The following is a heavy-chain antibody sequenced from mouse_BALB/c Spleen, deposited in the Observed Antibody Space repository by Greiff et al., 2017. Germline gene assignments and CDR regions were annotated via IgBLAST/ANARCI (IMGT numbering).Heavy chain of an antibody. CDR2: IYPGNSDT. V-gene: IGHV1-5*01. CDR3: TKVISRDYWYFDV. Sequence: VQLKQSGTVLARPGASVKMSCKASGYTFTSYWMHWVKQRPGQGLEWIGAIYPGNSDTSYNQKFKGKAKLTAVTSTSTAYMELSSLTNEDSAVYYCTKVISRDYWYFDVWGAGTTVTVSS. J-gene: IGHJ1*01. CDR1: GYTFTSYW. D-gene: IGHD1-1*01.